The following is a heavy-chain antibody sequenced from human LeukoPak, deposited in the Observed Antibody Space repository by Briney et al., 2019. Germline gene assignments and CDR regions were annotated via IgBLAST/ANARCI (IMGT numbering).Heavy chain of an antibody. J-gene: IGHJ4*02. CDR2: INDTGNT. CDR3: AKAPVTTCRGAFCYPFDY. D-gene: IGHD2-15*01. Sequence: PGGSLRLSCAPSGFTLSSYAMSWVRQAPGKGLEWVSAINDTGNTYHADSVKGRVTISRDSSKNTLFLQMNRLRPEDAAVYYCAKAPVTTCRGAFCYPFDYWGLGTLVTVSS. CDR1: GFTLSSYA. V-gene: IGHV3-23*01.